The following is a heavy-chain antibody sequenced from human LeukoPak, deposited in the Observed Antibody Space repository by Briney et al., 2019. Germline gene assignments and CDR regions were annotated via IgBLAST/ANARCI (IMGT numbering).Heavy chain of an antibody. J-gene: IGHJ4*02. V-gene: IGHV3-15*01. D-gene: IGHD4-17*01. CDR3: NTDGDYGDYVDS. CDR1: GFTFSDYY. CDR2: IKNKIDGGTT. Sequence: GGSLRLSCAASGFTFSDYYMSWIRQAPGKGLEWVGRIKNKIDGGTTDYAAPVKGRFTISRDDSKNTVYLQMNSLKSEDTALYYCNTDGDYGDYVDSWGQGTLVTVSS.